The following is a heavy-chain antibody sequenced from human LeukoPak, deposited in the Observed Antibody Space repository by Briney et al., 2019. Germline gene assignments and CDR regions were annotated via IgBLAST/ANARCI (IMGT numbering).Heavy chain of an antibody. V-gene: IGHV1-18*01. D-gene: IGHD4-23*01. CDR2: ISAYNGNT. J-gene: IGHJ6*02. Sequence: ASVKVSCKASGYTFTNYDINWVRQAPGQGLEWMGWISAYNGNTNYAQKLQGRVTMTTDTSTSTAYMELRSLRSDDTAVYYCARDLTPGYYYYGMDVWGQGTTVTVSS. CDR3: ARDLTPGYYYYGMDV. CDR1: GYTFTNYD.